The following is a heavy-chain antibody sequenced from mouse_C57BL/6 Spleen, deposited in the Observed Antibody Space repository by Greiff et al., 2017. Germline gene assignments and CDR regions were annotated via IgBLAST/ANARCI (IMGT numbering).Heavy chain of an antibody. J-gene: IGHJ4*01. CDR1: GFTFSDYG. Sequence: EVQLQESGGGLVKPGGSLKLSCAASGFTFSDYGMHWVRQAPEKGLEWVAYISSGSSTIYYADTVKGRFTISRDNAKNTLFLQMTSLRSEDTAMYNLASLTTVVAPYYDMDDWGQGASVTVSS. CDR2: ISSGSSTI. D-gene: IGHD1-1*01. CDR3: ASLTTVVAPYYDMDD. V-gene: IGHV5-17*01.